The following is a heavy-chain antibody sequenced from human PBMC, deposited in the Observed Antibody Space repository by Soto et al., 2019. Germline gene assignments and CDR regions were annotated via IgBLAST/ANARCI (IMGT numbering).Heavy chain of an antibody. CDR2: ITGSGDNT. Sequence: EVQLLESGGGLVQPGTSLRLSCAASGFTSSGFTFSSYAMSWVRQAPGKGLEWVSSITGSGDNTYYADSVKGRFTISRDNSKNTLFLQMNSLRAEDTAVYYCAKDRAAVAPRVRFDPWGQVTLVTVSS. V-gene: IGHV3-23*01. D-gene: IGHD6-19*01. J-gene: IGHJ5*02. CDR1: GFTFSSYA. CDR3: AKDRAAVAPRVRFDP.